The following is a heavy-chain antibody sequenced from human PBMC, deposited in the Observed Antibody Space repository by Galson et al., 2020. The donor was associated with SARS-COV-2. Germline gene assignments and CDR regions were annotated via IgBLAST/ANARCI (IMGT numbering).Heavy chain of an antibody. CDR1: GFTFSSYW. V-gene: IGHV3-7*01. CDR2: IKQDGSEK. CDR3: ARETADYGDYWGAFDI. D-gene: IGHD4-17*01. Sequence: GGSLRLSCAASGFTFSSYWMSWVRQAPGKGLEWVANIKQDGSEKYYVDSVKGRFTISRDNAKNSLYLQMNSLRAEDTAVYYCARETADYGDYWGAFDIWGQGTMVTVSS. J-gene: IGHJ3*02.